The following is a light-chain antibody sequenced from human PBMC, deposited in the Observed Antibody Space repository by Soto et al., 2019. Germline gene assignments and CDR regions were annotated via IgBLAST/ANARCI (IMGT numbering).Light chain of an antibody. CDR2: DVS. V-gene: IGLV2-14*01. CDR3: SSYTSSSPYV. J-gene: IGLJ1*01. Sequence: SALTQPASVSGSPGQSITISCTGTSSVVGGYNYVSWYQQHPGKAPKLMIYDVSNRPSGVSNRFSGSKSGNTAPLTISGLQAEDEADYYCSSYTSSSPYVFGTGTKVTVL. CDR1: SSVVGGYNY.